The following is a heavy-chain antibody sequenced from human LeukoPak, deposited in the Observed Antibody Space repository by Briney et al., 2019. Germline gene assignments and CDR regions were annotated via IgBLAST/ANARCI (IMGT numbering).Heavy chain of an antibody. J-gene: IGHJ4*02. CDR1: GYTFTSYD. D-gene: IGHD6-19*01. Sequence: ASVKVSCKASGYTFTSYDINWVRQATGQGLEWMGWMNPNSGNTGYAQKFQGRVTMTRNTSISTAYMELSSLRSEDRAVYHCASPYSSGQGNFDYWGQGTLVTVSS. CDR3: ASPYSSGQGNFDY. V-gene: IGHV1-8*01. CDR2: MNPNSGNT.